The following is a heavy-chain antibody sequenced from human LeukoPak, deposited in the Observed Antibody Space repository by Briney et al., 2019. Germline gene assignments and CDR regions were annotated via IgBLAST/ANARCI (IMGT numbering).Heavy chain of an antibody. D-gene: IGHD1-7*01. CDR1: GGSISRFY. CDR2: IYMSGST. J-gene: IGHJ4*02. CDR3: ARGTHNFDY. Sequence: SSETLSLTCSVSGGSISRFYWTWTRHPAGKGLEWIGRIYMSGSTEHNPSLKSRVSMSLDTSKNQFSLKLSSVTAADTAVYYCARGTHNFDYWGQGTLVTVSS. V-gene: IGHV4-4*07.